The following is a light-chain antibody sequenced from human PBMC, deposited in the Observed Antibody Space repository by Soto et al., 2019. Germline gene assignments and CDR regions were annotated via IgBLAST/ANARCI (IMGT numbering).Light chain of an antibody. CDR1: SSDVGSYNL. V-gene: IGLV2-23*02. CDR3: CSYAGSSTFEV. Sequence: QSALTQPASVSGSPGQSITISCTGTSSDVGSYNLVSWYQQHPGKAPKLMIYEVSKRPSGVSNRFSGSKSGNTASLTISGRQADDEADDYCCSYAGSSTFEVFGGGTKLTVL. J-gene: IGLJ2*01. CDR2: EVS.